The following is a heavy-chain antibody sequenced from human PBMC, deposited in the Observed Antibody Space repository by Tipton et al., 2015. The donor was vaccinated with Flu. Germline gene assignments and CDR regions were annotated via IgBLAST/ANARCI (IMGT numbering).Heavy chain of an antibody. CDR1: GYTFTSYD. J-gene: IGHJ6*03. CDR2: MNPNSGNT. CDR3: ARDAPEGGPDYYYYYMDV. D-gene: IGHD1-14*01. V-gene: IGHV1-8*01. Sequence: QVQLVQSGAEVKKPGSSVKVSCKASGYTFTSYDINWVRQATGQGLEWMGWMNPNSGNTGYAQKFQGRVTMTTDTSTSTAYMELRSLRSDDTAVYYCARDAPEGGPDYYYYYMDVWGKGTTVTVSS.